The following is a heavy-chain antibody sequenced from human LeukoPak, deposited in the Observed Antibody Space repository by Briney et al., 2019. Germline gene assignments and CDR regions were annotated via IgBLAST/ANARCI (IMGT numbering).Heavy chain of an antibody. CDR3: AHRGRITAY. CDR2: INSDGSTT. CDR1: GFTFSSYW. J-gene: IGHJ4*02. V-gene: IGHV3-74*01. Sequence: GGSLRLSCVASGFTFSSYWMHWVRQAPGKGLVWVSRINSDGSTTTYADSVKGRFTISRDNAKNTLYLQMNSLRAEDTAVYYCAHRGRITAYWGQGTLVTVSS. D-gene: IGHD1-14*01.